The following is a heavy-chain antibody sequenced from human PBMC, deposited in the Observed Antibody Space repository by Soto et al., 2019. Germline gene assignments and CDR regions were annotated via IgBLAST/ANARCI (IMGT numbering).Heavy chain of an antibody. CDR2: IYYSGST. V-gene: IGHV4-39*01. J-gene: IGHJ5*02. CDR1: GGSVSSGSYY. D-gene: IGHD3-3*01. CDR3: ARQGVASNYDFWSGYYMNWFDP. Sequence: SETLSLTCTVSGGSVSSGSYYWSWIRQPPGKGLEWIGSIYYSGSTYYNPSLKSRVTISVDTSKNQFSLKLSSVTAADTAVYYCARQGVASNYDFWSGYYMNWFDPWGQGTLVTVSS.